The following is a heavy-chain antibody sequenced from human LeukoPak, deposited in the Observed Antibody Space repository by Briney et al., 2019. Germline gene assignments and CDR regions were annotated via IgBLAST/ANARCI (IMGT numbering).Heavy chain of an antibody. Sequence: SETLSLTCTVSGGSISSSSYYWGWIRQPPGKGLEWIGSIYYSGSTYYNPSLKSRVTISVDTSKNQFSLKLSSVTAADTAVYYCAGIVLMVYVNWFDPWGQGTLVTVSS. CDR2: IYYSGST. D-gene: IGHD2-8*01. V-gene: IGHV4-39*01. CDR3: AGIVLMVYVNWFDP. CDR1: GGSISSSSYY. J-gene: IGHJ5*02.